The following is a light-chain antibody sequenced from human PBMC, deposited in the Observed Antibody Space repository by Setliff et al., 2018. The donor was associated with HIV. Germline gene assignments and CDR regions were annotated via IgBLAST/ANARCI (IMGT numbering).Light chain of an antibody. CDR3: VLYMGNGISV. J-gene: IGLJ3*02. Sequence: QTVVTQEPSFSVSPGGTVTLTCGLNSGSVSTGHYPSWYQQNPGQTPRMLIYSTNTRSSGVPDRFSGSILGNRAALTITGAQADDECDYYCVLYMGNGISVFGGGTKVTVL. CDR1: SGSVSTGHY. V-gene: IGLV8-61*01. CDR2: STN.